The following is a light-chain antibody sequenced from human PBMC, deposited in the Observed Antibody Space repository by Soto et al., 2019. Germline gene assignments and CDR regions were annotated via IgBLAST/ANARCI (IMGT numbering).Light chain of an antibody. V-gene: IGKV3-20*01. CDR3: QQYGSSPPFT. CDR2: GAS. CDR1: QSVSSSY. Sequence: EIVLTQSPGTLSLSPGARATLSCRASQSVSSSYLAWYQQKPGQAPRLLIYGASSRATGIPDRFSGSGSGTDFTLTSSRLEPEDFAVYYCQQYGSSPPFTCGPGTKVDIK. J-gene: IGKJ3*01.